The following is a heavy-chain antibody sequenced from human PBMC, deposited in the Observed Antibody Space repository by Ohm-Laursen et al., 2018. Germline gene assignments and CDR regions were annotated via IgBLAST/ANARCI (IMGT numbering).Heavy chain of an antibody. CDR2: INHSRST. Sequence: TLSLTCPVYGGSFSGYYWNWIRQPPGKGLEWIGEINHSRSTKYNSSFKSRVTISVDTSKNQFSLKLSSVTAADTAVYYCARDLGTGTLDYWGQGTLVTVSS. V-gene: IGHV4-34*01. CDR1: GGSFSGYY. CDR3: ARDLGTGTLDY. D-gene: IGHD7-27*01. J-gene: IGHJ4*02.